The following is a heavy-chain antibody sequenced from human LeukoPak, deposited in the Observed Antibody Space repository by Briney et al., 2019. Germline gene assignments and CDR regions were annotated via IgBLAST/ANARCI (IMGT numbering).Heavy chain of an antibody. CDR2: ISGDGGST. CDR1: GFTFDDYA. D-gene: IGHD5-24*01. J-gene: IGHJ4*02. CDR3: AKDRRHGYNYNYFDY. V-gene: IGHV3-43*02. Sequence: QPGGSLRLSCAASGFTFDDYAMHWVRQAPGKGLGWVSLISGDGGSTYYADSVKGRFTISRDNSKNSLYLQMNSLRTEDTALYYCAKDRRHGYNYNYFDYWGQGTLVTVSS.